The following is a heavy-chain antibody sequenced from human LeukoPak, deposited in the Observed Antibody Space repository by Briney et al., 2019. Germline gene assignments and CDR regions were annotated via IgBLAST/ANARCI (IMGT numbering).Heavy chain of an antibody. CDR1: GFKFDDHG. J-gene: IGHJ3*02. CDR3: AKDRSFIGLDI. V-gene: IGHV3-20*04. D-gene: IGHD1-26*01. Sequence: TGGSLRLSCAASGFKFDDHGMSWVRQVPGKGLEWVSGLNWNGGRTGYGDSVEGRFTISRDNAKNSLYLQMNSLRAEDTAFYYCAKDRSFIGLDIWGQGTMVIVSS. CDR2: LNWNGGRT.